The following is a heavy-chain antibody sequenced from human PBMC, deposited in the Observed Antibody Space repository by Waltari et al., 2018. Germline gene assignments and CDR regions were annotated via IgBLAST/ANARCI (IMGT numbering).Heavy chain of an antibody. CDR1: GFPFSSYA. CDR2: ISYDGSNK. CDR3: ARAVASARAPLYFDY. V-gene: IGHV3-30-3*01. J-gene: IGHJ4*02. Sequence: QVQLVESGGGVVQPGRSLRLSCAASGFPFSSYAMHCVRQAPGKGLEWVTVISYDGSNKYYADSVKGRFTIFRDNSKNTLYLQMNSLRAEDTAVYYCARAVASARAPLYFDYWGQGTLLTVSS. D-gene: IGHD6-19*01.